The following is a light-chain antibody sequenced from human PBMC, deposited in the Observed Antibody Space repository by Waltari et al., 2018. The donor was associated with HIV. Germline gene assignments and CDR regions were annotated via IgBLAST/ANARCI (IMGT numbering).Light chain of an antibody. CDR2: LGS. CDR1: QSLLHSNGYNY. Sequence: DIVMTQSLLSLPVTPGEPASISCRSSQSLLHSNGYNYLDWYLQKPGQSPQLLIYLGSNRASGVPDRFSGSGSGTDFTLKISRVEAEDVGVYYCMQALQTWTFGQGTKVEIK. CDR3: MQALQTWT. J-gene: IGKJ1*01. V-gene: IGKV2-28*01.